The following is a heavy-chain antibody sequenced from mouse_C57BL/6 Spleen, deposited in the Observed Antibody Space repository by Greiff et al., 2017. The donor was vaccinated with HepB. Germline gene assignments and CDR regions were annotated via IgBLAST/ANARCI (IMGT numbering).Heavy chain of an antibody. CDR3: ARRGNGSSSQFAY. D-gene: IGHD1-1*01. V-gene: IGHV1-81*01. CDR1: GYTFTSYG. J-gene: IGHJ3*01. Sequence: QVQLQQSGAELARPGASVKLSCKASGYTFTSYGISWVKQRTGQGLEWIGEIYPRSGNTYYNEKFKGKAKLTADKSSSTAYMELRSLTSEDSAVYFCARRGNGSSSQFAYWGQGTLVTVSA. CDR2: IYPRSGNT.